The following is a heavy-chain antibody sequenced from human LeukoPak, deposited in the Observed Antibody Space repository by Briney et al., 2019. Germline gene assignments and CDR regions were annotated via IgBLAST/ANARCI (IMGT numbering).Heavy chain of an antibody. Sequence: SAKVSCKASGGTFSSYAISWVRQAPGQGLEWMGGIIPIFGTANYAQKFQGRVTITADKSTSTAYMELSSLRSEDTAVYYCARNPLSTGEVSSWYNWFDPWGQGTLVTVSS. V-gene: IGHV1-69*06. D-gene: IGHD6-13*01. CDR1: GGTFSSYA. CDR3: ARNPLSTGEVSSWYNWFDP. CDR2: IIPIFGTA. J-gene: IGHJ5*02.